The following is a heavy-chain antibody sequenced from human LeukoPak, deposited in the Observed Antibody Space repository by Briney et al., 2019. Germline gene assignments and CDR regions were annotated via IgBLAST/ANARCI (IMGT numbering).Heavy chain of an antibody. J-gene: IGHJ4*02. CDR1: GGSISSSSYY. D-gene: IGHD5-12*01. CDR3: ARVRGYSGYDLRN. Sequence: SETLSLTCTVSGGSISSSSYYWGWIRQPPGKGLEWIGSIYYSGSTYYNPSLKSRVTISVDTSKNQFSLKLSSVTAADTAVYYCARVRGYSGYDLRNWGQGTLVTVSS. V-gene: IGHV4-39*07. CDR2: IYYSGST.